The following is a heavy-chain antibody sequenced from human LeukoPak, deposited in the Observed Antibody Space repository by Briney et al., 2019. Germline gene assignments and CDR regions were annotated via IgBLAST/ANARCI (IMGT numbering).Heavy chain of an antibody. CDR1: GFTFSDYY. CDR3: ARGRYCSGGSCYGWFDP. Sequence: GGSLRLSCAASGFTFSDYYMSWIRQAPGKGLEWVSYISSSSSYTKYADSVKGRFTISRDNAKNSLYLQMNSLRAEDTAVYHCARGRYCSGGSCYGWFDPWGQGTLVTVSS. J-gene: IGHJ5*02. V-gene: IGHV3-11*06. D-gene: IGHD2-15*01. CDR2: ISSSSSYT.